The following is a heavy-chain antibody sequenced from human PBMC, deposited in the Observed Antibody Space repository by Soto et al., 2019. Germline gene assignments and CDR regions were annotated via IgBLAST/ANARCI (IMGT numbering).Heavy chain of an antibody. CDR3: ARQVQGGSSWYRNYYYYYYMDV. CDR2: IYYSGST. Sequence: SETLSLTCTVSGGSISSSSYYWGWIRQPPGKGLEWIGSIYYSGSTYYNPSLKSRVTISVDTSKNQFSLKLSSVTAADTAVYYCARQVQGGSSWYRNYYYYYYMDVWGKGTTVTVSS. V-gene: IGHV4-39*01. CDR1: GGSISSSSYY. J-gene: IGHJ6*03. D-gene: IGHD6-13*01.